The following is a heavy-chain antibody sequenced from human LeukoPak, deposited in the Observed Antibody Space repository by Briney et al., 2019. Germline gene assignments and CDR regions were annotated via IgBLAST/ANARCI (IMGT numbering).Heavy chain of an antibody. CDR2: IYLSGST. CDR3: ARHFVRSGRYWADY. D-gene: IGHD1-26*01. J-gene: IGHJ4*02. V-gene: IGHV4-38-2*01. Sequence: SETLSLTCAVSGYSISSGYYWGWIRQPPGKELEWIGIIYLSGSTYYNPSLKSRVTISIDTSKNQFSLRVTSVTAADTAVYYCARHFVRSGRYWADYWGPGTLVTVSS. CDR1: GYSISSGYY.